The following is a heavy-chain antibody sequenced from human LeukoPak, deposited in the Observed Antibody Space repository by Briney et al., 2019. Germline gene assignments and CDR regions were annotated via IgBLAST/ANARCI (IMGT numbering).Heavy chain of an antibody. J-gene: IGHJ4*02. CDR2: NIPIFGTA. V-gene: IGHV1-69*01. CDR1: GGTFSSYA. Sequence: SVKVSCKASGGTFSSYAISWVRQAPGQGLEWMGGNIPIFGTANYAQKFQGRVTITADESTSTAYMELSSLRSEDTAVYYCARGSYYYDSSGYYPLTSTFDYWGQGTLVTVSS. CDR3: ARGSYYYDSSGYYPLTSTFDY. D-gene: IGHD3-22*01.